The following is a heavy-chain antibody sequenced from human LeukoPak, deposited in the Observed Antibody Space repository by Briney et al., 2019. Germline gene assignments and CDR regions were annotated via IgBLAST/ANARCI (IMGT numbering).Heavy chain of an antibody. Sequence: ASVKVSCKASGYTFTGYYMHWVRQAPGQGLEWMGWINPNSGGTNYAQKFQGRVTMTRDTSISTAYMELSRLRSDDTAVDYCARDRDHRGYEFTVFDYWGQGTLVTVSS. V-gene: IGHV1-2*02. CDR2: INPNSGGT. CDR1: GYTFTGYY. D-gene: IGHD5-12*01. CDR3: ARDRDHRGYEFTVFDY. J-gene: IGHJ4*02.